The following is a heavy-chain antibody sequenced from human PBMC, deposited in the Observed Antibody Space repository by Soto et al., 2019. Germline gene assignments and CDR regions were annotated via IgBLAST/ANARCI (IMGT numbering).Heavy chain of an antibody. CDR1: GFTFGSYA. D-gene: IGHD5-12*01. CDR3: AKLVWLPVSVYFDY. J-gene: IGHJ4*02. V-gene: IGHV3-23*01. CDR2: ITDTGSHT. Sequence: EVQLLESGGGLVQPGGSLRLSCAASGFTFGSYAMNWVRQAPGKGLEWLSTITDTGSHTYYADSVRGRFTTSRDNSKSTLYLQLSRLRAEDTAVYYCAKLVWLPVSVYFDYWGQGILVNVSS.